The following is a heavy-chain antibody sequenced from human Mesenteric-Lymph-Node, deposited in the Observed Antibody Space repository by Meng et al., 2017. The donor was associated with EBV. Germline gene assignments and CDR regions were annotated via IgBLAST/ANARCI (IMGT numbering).Heavy chain of an antibody. CDR1: GDRVSSDGVA. J-gene: IGHJ3*02. V-gene: IGHV6-1*01. CDR3: TRGAYSAFDI. CDR2: TYYMSKWFN. Sequence: QLHLKYSGPGLVTPSGTLSLTCAISGDRVSSDGVAWNWIRQSPSRGLEWLGRTYYMSKWFNDYALSVKSRITINPDTSKNQFSLQLNSVTPEDTAMYYCTRGAYSAFDIWGQGTMVTVSS. D-gene: IGHD5-12*01.